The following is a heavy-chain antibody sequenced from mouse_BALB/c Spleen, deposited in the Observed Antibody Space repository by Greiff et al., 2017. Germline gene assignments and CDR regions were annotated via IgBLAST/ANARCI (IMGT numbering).Heavy chain of an antibody. V-gene: IGHV1S81*02. CDR1: GYTFTSYW. Sequence: QVQLQQSGAELVKPGASVKLSCKASGYTFTSYWMHWVKQRPGQGLEWIGEINPSNGRTNYNEKFKSKATLTVDKSSSTAYMQLSSLTSEDSAVYYCARIGYGAYWDQGTTLTVSS. CDR3: ARIGYGAY. D-gene: IGHD1-2*01. J-gene: IGHJ2*01. CDR2: INPSNGRT.